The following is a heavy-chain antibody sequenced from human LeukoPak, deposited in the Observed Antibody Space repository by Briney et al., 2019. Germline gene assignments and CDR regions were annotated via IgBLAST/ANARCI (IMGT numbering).Heavy chain of an antibody. D-gene: IGHD3-22*01. CDR3: ARTEYYYDSSGYYLLDY. CDR2: ISAYNGNT. CDR1: GYTFTSYG. Sequence: ASVKVSCEASGYTFTSYGISWVRQAPGQGLEWMGWISAYNGNTNYAQKLQGRVTMTTDTSTSTAYMELRSLRSDDTAVYYCARTEYYYDSSGYYLLDYWGQGTLVTVSS. V-gene: IGHV1-18*01. J-gene: IGHJ4*02.